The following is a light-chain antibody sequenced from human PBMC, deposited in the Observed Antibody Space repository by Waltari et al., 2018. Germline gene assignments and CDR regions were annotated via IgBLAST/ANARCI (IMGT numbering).Light chain of an antibody. CDR1: SSDIGGIND. CDR2: NAT. CDR3: CSFTTDATWV. V-gene: IGLV2-14*01. J-gene: IGLJ3*02. Sequence: QSALNQPASVSGSPGQSITIPCSGTSSDIGGINDVAWYQQNPGKAPKHRISNATKRLSGVSPRFSCSNVGTSAFLTISGLQAEDEADYYCCSFTTDATWVFDGGTKLTVL.